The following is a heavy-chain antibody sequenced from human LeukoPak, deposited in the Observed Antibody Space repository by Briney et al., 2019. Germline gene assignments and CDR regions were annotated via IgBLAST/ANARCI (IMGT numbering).Heavy chain of an antibody. Sequence: SGPALVKPTQTLTLTCTVSGFSLSTSGMRVGWIRQPPGKALEWLARIDWDDDKFYSTSLKTRLTISKDTSKNQVVLTMTNMDPVDTATYYCARTQYYYDSSGYHFFDYWGQGTLVTVSS. J-gene: IGHJ4*02. V-gene: IGHV2-70*04. CDR2: IDWDDDK. D-gene: IGHD3-22*01. CDR3: ARTQYYYDSSGYHFFDY. CDR1: GFSLSTSGMR.